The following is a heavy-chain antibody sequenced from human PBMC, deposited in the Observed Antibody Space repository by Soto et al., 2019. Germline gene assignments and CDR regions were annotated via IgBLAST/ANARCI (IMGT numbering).Heavy chain of an antibody. V-gene: IGHV3-74*01. D-gene: IGHD1-26*01. CDR1: GLTFSSYW. CDR3: AREVSGSKGYYYYGMDV. Sequence: EVQLVESGGGLVQPGGSLRLSCAASGLTFSSYWMHWVRQAPGKGLVWVSRINSDGSSTSYADSVKGRFTISRDNAKNTLYLQMNSLRAEDTAVYYCAREVSGSKGYYYYGMDVWGQGTTVTVSS. CDR2: INSDGSST. J-gene: IGHJ6*02.